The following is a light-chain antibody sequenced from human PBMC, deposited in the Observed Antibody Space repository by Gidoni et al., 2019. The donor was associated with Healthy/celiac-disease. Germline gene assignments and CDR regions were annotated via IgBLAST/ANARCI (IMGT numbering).Light chain of an antibody. CDR2: GAS. J-gene: IGKJ1*01. V-gene: IGKV3-15*01. Sequence: EIVMTQSPATLSVSPGERATLSSRARQSVSSNFAWYQRKPGQAPRLLSDGASTRATGIPARFSGRGSGTEFTLTISSLQSEDFAVYYCQQYNNWPRTFGQGTKVEIK. CDR3: QQYNNWPRT. CDR1: QSVSSN.